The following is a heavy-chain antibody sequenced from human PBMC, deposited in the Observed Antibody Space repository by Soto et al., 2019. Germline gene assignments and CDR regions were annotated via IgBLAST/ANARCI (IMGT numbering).Heavy chain of an antibody. CDR2: IYSSGST. J-gene: IGHJ4*02. Sequence: GGSLRLSCAASGFTFSSYAMSWVRQAPGKGLEWVSFIYSSGSTYYADSVKGRFTISRDNFKNTLYLQMNSLRAEDTAVYYCARGYSYTQPVFDYWGLGTLVTVSS. CDR1: GFTFSSYA. D-gene: IGHD5-18*01. V-gene: IGHV3-23*05. CDR3: ARGYSYTQPVFDY.